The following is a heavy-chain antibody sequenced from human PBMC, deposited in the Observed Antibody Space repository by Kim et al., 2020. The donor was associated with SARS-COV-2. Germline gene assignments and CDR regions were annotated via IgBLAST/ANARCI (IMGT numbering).Heavy chain of an antibody. V-gene: IGHV4-34*01. CDR3: ARGKGSAAAGTDYGMDV. CDR2: INHSGST. D-gene: IGHD6-13*01. Sequence: SETLSLTCAVYGGSFSGYYWSWIRQPPGKGLEWIGEINHSGSTNYNPSLKSRVTISVDTSKNQFSLKLSSVTAADTAVYYCARGKGSAAAGTDYGMDVWG. CDR1: GGSFSGYY. J-gene: IGHJ6*01.